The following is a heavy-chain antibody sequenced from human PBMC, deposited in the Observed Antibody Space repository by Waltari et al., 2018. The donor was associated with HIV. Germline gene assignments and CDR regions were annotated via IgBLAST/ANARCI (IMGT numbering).Heavy chain of an antibody. V-gene: IGHV4-38-2*02. CDR1: GYSISSGYY. D-gene: IGHD1-26*01. CDR3: ARDLPLSYYVGGDAFDI. Sequence: QVQLQESGPGLVKPSETLSLTCTVSGYSISSGYYWGWIRQPPGKGLEWIGSIYHSGSTYYNPSLKSRVTISVDTSKNQFSLKLSSVTAADTAVYYCARDLPLSYYVGGDAFDIWGQGTMVTVSS. CDR2: IYHSGST. J-gene: IGHJ3*02.